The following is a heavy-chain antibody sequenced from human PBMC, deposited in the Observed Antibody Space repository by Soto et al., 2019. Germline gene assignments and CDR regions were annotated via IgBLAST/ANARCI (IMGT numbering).Heavy chain of an antibody. CDR2: IYPGDSDT. CDR3: ARLDYDILTGSPAGYYYYYGMDV. V-gene: IGHV5-51*01. J-gene: IGHJ6*02. CDR1: GYSFTSYW. Sequence: GESLKISCKGSGYSFTSYWIGWVRQMPGKGLEWMGIIYPGDSDTRYSPSFQGQVTISADKSINTAYLQWSSLKASDTAMYYCARLDYDILTGSPAGYYYYYGMDVWGQGTTVTVSS. D-gene: IGHD3-9*01.